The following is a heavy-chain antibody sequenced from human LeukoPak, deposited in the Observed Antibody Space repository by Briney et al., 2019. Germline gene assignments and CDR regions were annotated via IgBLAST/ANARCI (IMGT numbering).Heavy chain of an antibody. D-gene: IGHD4/OR15-4a*01. CDR3: ARRAGAYSHPYDY. Sequence: GGSLRPSCAASGFTFSSYGMSLVRQAPGKGLEWVSAISGSGGSTYYADSVKGRFTISRDNSKNTLYLQMNSLRAEDTAVYYCARRAGAYSHPYDYWGQGTLVTVSS. J-gene: IGHJ4*02. CDR1: GFTFSSYG. CDR2: ISGSGGST. V-gene: IGHV3-23*01.